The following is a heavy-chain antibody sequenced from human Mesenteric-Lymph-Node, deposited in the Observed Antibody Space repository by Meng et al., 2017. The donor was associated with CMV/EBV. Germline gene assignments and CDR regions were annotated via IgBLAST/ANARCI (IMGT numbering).Heavy chain of an antibody. J-gene: IGHJ3*02. CDR1: GFTVSGNY. D-gene: IGHD5-24*01. CDR2: IYSGGST. V-gene: IGHV3-66*02. Sequence: CVAAGFTVSGNYMTWVRQAPGRELECVSVIYSGGSTYYADSVKGRFTISRDNSKNTLHLQMNSLRAEDTAVYYCASPREGYRGAFDIWGQGTMVTVSS. CDR3: ASPREGYRGAFDI.